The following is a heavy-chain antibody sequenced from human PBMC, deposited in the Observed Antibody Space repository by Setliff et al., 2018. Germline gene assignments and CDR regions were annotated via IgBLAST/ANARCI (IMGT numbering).Heavy chain of an antibody. CDR3: ARRGERFFNWFDP. J-gene: IGHJ5*02. CDR2: IYPGNADT. D-gene: IGHD2-21*01. V-gene: IGHV5-51*01. Sequence: GESLKISCKGSGYSFTSYWIGWVRQMPGKCLEWMGTIYPGNADTRYSPSFQGQVTISTDTSTNTAFLQWNNLKASDTAVYYCARRGERFFNWFDPWGQGTLVTVSS. CDR1: GYSFTSYW.